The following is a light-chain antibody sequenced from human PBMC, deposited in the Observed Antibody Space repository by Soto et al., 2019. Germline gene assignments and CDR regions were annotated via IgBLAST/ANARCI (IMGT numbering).Light chain of an antibody. J-gene: IGKJ1*01. V-gene: IGKV3-20*01. CDR3: HQFTHSPWT. CDR2: GAS. CDR1: QSVSSSR. Sequence: PGERATLSCRASQSVSSSRLTWYQHKPGQAPMLLIHGASSRATGIPDRFSGSGSETDFTLTISRLEPEDVAVYYCHQFTHSPWTFGQGTKVEIK.